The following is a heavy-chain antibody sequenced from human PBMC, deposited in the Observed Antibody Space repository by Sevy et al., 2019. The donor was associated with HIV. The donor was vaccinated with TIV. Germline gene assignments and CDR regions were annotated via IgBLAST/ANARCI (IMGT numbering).Heavy chain of an antibody. V-gene: IGHV1-8*01. Sequence: ASVKVSCKASGYIFTNYEINWVRQATGQGLEWLGRMNPDSGNTDYAQKFQGRVTMTRNTSISTAYMEVSSLRSEDTAVYFCERGPYDSTPEYYYYYGMDVWGQGTPLTVSS. D-gene: IGHD3-3*01. CDR1: GYIFTNYE. CDR3: ERGPYDSTPEYYYYYGMDV. CDR2: MNPDSGNT. J-gene: IGHJ6*02.